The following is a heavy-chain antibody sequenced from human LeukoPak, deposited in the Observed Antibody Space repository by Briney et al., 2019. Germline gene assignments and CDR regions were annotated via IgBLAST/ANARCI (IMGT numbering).Heavy chain of an antibody. J-gene: IGHJ4*02. CDR1: GGSISSGSYY. CDR2: IYTSGIT. CDR3: ATDYYDSSRYYQLDS. Sequence: SETLSLTCTVSGGSISSGSYYWSWIRQPGGKGLELIGRIYTSGITYNHPSLKSRVTISVDTSKNQFSLKLSSVTAADTAVYYCATDYYDSSRYYQLDSWGQGILVAVSS. D-gene: IGHD3-22*01. V-gene: IGHV4-61*02.